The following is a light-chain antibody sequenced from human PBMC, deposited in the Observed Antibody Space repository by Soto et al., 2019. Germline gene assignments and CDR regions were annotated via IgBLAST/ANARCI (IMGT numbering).Light chain of an antibody. Sequence: DIQMTQSPSTLSASVGDRVTITCRASQSISSWLAWYQQKPGKAPKLLIYKASSLESGVPSRFSGSGSGTEFTLTISSLQPDDFATYYCQQYKSYSVWTCGQGTKVEIK. J-gene: IGKJ1*01. V-gene: IGKV1-5*03. CDR2: KAS. CDR3: QQYKSYSVWT. CDR1: QSISSW.